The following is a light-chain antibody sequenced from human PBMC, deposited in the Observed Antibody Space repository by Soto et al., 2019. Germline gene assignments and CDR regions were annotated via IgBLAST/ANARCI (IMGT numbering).Light chain of an antibody. V-gene: IGLV2-14*01. CDR3: SSHRSDSPRV. CDR2: EVT. Sequence: QSVLTQPASVSGSPGQSIAISCTGTSSDVGAYDYVSWYQQHPDKVPKLMIYEVTSRPSGVSSRFSGSKSGNTASLTISGLQAEDEADYYCSSHRSDSPRVFGTGTKVTVL. CDR1: SSDVGAYDY. J-gene: IGLJ1*01.